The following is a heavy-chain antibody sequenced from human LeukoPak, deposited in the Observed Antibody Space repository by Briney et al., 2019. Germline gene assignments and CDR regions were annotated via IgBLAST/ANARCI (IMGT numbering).Heavy chain of an antibody. CDR2: IYYSGST. CDR1: GGSISSSSYY. V-gene: IGHV4-39*07. Sequence: SETLSLTCTVSGGSISSSSYYWGWIRQPPGKGLEWIGSIYYSGSTYYNPSLKSRVTISVDTSKNQFSLKLSSVTAADTAVYYCARGRITMIRHYYYYMDVWGKGTTVTVSS. D-gene: IGHD3-22*01. J-gene: IGHJ6*03. CDR3: ARGRITMIRHYYYYMDV.